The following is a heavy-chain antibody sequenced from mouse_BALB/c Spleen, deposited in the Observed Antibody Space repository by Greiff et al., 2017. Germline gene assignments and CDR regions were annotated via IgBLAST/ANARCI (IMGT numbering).Heavy chain of an antibody. J-gene: IGHJ2*01. Sequence: EVMLVESGGGLVKPGGSLKLSCAASGFTFSSYAMSWVRQTPEKRLEWVASISSGGSTYYPDSVKGRFTISRDNARNILYLQMSSLRSEDTAMYYCARYYYGSSSFDYWGQGTTLTVSS. CDR1: GFTFSSYA. CDR3: ARYYYGSSSFDY. D-gene: IGHD1-1*01. CDR2: ISSGGST. V-gene: IGHV5-6-5*01.